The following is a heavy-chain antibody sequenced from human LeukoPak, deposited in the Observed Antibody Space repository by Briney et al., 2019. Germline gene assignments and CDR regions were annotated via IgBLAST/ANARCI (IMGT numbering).Heavy chain of an antibody. CDR3: AKEGITSPEKYVGFGDFKYYFDY. CDR2: IRYDGSNK. CDR1: GFIFSSFG. Sequence: PGGSLRLSCAASGFIFSSFGMHWVRQAPGKGLEWVAFIRYDGSNKYYADSVKGRFTISRDNSKNTLYLQMNSLRAEDTAVYYCAKEGITSPEKYVGFGDFKYYFDYWGQGTLVTVSS. D-gene: IGHD3-10*01. V-gene: IGHV3-30*02. J-gene: IGHJ4*02.